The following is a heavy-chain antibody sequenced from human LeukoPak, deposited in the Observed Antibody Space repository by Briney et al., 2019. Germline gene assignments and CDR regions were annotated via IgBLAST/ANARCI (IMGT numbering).Heavy chain of an antibody. CDR3: ARDKVGATGIFDY. CDR1: GGTFSSYA. CDR2: IIPIFGTA. Sequence: ASVKVSRKASGGTFSSYAISWVRQAPGQGLEWMGGIIPIFGTANYAQKFQGRVTITADESTSTAYMELSSLRSEDTAVYYCARDKVGATGIFDYWGQGTLVTVSS. V-gene: IGHV1-69*01. D-gene: IGHD1-26*01. J-gene: IGHJ4*02.